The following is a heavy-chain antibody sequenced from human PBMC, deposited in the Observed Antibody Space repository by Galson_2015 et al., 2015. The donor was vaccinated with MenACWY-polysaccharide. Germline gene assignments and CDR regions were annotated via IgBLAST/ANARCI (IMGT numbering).Heavy chain of an antibody. Sequence: SLRLSCAASGITFSRDGFHWVRQAPGKGLEWVAVSRSHNSKQFYAGSVKGRFTVSRDESTSTLYLQMNGLRPEDTAVYYCARDRPDCSVGTCLPGNYFDYWGQGTLVTVSS. CDR2: SRSHNSKQ. J-gene: IGHJ4*02. D-gene: IGHD2-15*01. V-gene: IGHV3-30-3*01. CDR1: GITFSRDG. CDR3: ARDRPDCSVGTCLPGNYFDY.